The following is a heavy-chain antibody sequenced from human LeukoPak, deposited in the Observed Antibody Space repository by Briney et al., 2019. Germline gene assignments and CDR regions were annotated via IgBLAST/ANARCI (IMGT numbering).Heavy chain of an antibody. Sequence: PSQTLSLTCTVSGGSISSGDYYWSWIRQPPGKGLEWIGYIYYSGSTYYNPSLKSRVTISVDTSKNQFSLKLSSVTAADTAVYYCARDRYYYDSSGYYTNWFDPWGQGTLGTVSS. J-gene: IGHJ5*02. CDR2: IYYSGST. CDR1: GGSISSGDYY. CDR3: ARDRYYYDSSGYYTNWFDP. D-gene: IGHD3-22*01. V-gene: IGHV4-30-4*01.